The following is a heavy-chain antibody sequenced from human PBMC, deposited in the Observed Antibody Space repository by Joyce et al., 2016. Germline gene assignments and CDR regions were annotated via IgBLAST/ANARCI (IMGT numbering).Heavy chain of an antibody. CDR3: ARVSSGWPKYYYYGMDV. J-gene: IGHJ6*02. CDR1: GFTFSSYG. Sequence: QVQLVESGGGVVQPGRSLRLSCGASGFTFSSYGMHGVRQAPGKGLEWVAVIWNDGSNKYYADSVKGRFTISRDNSKNTLYLQMNSLRAEDTAVYYCARVSSGWPKYYYYGMDVWGQGTTVTVSS. V-gene: IGHV3-33*01. D-gene: IGHD6-19*01. CDR2: IWNDGSNK.